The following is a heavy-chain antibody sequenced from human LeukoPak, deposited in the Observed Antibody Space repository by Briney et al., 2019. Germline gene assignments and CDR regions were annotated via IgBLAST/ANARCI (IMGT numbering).Heavy chain of an antibody. J-gene: IGHJ4*02. D-gene: IGHD3-9*01. CDR1: GFSLSTSGVG. V-gene: IGHV2-5*01. CDR2: IYWNDDK. CDR3: THQGGYDILTGYYFDY. Sequence: SGPTLVKPTQTLTLTCTFSGFSLSTSGVGVGWIRQPPGKALEWLALIYWNDDKRYSPSLKSRLTITKDTSKNQVVLTMTNMDPVDTATYYCTHQGGYDILTGYYFDYWGQGTLVTVSS.